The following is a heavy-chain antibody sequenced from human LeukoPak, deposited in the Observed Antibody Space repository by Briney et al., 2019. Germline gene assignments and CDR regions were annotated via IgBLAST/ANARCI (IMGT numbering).Heavy chain of an antibody. CDR2: IIPIFGTA. CDR1: GGTFSSYA. J-gene: IGHJ6*02. CDR3: ARSRGSGSYYNDETYYYYGMDV. V-gene: IGHV1-69*05. D-gene: IGHD3-10*01. Sequence: SVKVSCKASGGTFSSYAISWVRQAPGQGLEWMGGIIPIFGTANYAQKFQGRVTITTDESTSTAYMELSSLRSEDTAVYYCARSRGSGSYYNDETYYYYGMDVWGQGTTVTVSS.